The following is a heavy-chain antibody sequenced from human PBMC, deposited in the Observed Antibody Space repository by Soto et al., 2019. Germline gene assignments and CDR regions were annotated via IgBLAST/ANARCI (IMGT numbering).Heavy chain of an antibody. CDR2: IDPSDSYT. J-gene: IGHJ6*02. Sequence: EVQLVQSGAEVKKPGESLRISCKGSGYSFTSYWISWVRQMPGKGLEWMGRIDPSDSYTNYSPSFQGHVTISADKSISTAYLQWSSLKASDTAMYYCARLGTVTTGGERAYGMDVWGQGTTVTVSS. CDR1: GYSFTSYW. CDR3: ARLGTVTTGGERAYGMDV. D-gene: IGHD4-17*01. V-gene: IGHV5-10-1*01.